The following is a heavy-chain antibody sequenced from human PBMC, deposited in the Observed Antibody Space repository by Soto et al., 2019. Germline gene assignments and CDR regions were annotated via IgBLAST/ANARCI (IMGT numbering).Heavy chain of an antibody. J-gene: IGHJ1*01. CDR3: AREDYGDWVYFQH. D-gene: IGHD4-17*01. CDR2: IYYSGST. V-gene: IGHV4-31*03. Sequence: QVQLQESGPGLVKPSQTLSLTCTVSGGSISSGGYYWSWIRQQPGKGLEWIGYIYYSGSTYYNPSLKSRVTISVDTSKNQFSLKLSSVTAADTAVYYCAREDYGDWVYFQHWGQGTLVTVSS. CDR1: GGSISSGGYY.